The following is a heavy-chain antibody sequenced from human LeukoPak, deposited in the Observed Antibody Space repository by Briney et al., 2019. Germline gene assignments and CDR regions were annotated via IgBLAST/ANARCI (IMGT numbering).Heavy chain of an antibody. CDR2: IKQDGSER. Sequence: PGGSLRLSCAASGFSLSAYWMSWVRQAPGKGLEWVANIKQDGSERYYVDSVKGRFTISRDNAKNSLSLQMNSLRAEDTAVYYCLRSMGVWGQGTTVTVSS. V-gene: IGHV3-7*01. CDR3: LRSMGV. J-gene: IGHJ6*02. CDR1: GFSLSAYW.